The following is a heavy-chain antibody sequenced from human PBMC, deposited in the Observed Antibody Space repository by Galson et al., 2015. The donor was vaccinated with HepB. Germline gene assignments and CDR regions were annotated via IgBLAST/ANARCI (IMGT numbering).Heavy chain of an antibody. CDR3: ARGAFGVVFIRGDMDV. V-gene: IGHV3-33*01. CDR1: EFTFNNYG. D-gene: IGHD3-3*01. J-gene: IGHJ6*03. Sequence: SLRLSCAASEFTFNNYGMHWVRQAPGKGLEWVAVIWYDESNKYYADSVKGRFTISRDNTKNTLYLQMNSLRAEDTAVYYCARGAFGVVFIRGDMDVWGKGTTVTVSS. CDR2: IWYDESNK.